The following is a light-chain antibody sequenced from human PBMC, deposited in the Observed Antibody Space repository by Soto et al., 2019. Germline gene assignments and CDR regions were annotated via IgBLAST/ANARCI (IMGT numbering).Light chain of an antibody. V-gene: IGKV3-20*01. CDR2: TAS. J-gene: IGKJ1*01. CDR3: QQYYSTPPA. CDR1: QSVSSSY. Sequence: EMVVTQSPATLSMSPGGRATLSCRASQSVSSSYLAWYQQRPGQAPRLLIYTASSRATGIPDRFSGSGSGTDFTLTISSLQAEDVAVYYCQQYYSTPPAFGQGTKVDIK.